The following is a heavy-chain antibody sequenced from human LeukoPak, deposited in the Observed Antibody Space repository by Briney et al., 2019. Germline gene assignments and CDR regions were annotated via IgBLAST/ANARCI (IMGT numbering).Heavy chain of an antibody. CDR2: INHSGST. CDR3: ARAGIVVAYDAFDI. J-gene: IGHJ3*02. D-gene: IGHD3-22*01. V-gene: IGHV4-34*01. Sequence: SETLSLTCAVYGGSFSGYYWGWIRQPPGKGLEWIGEINHSGSTNYNPSLKSRVTISVDASKNQFSLKLSSVTAADTAVYYCARAGIVVAYDAFDIWGQGTMVTVSS. CDR1: GGSFSGYY.